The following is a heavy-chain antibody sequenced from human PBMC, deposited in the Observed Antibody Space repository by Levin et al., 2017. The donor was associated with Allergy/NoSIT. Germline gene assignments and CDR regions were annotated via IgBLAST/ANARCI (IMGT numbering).Heavy chain of an antibody. Sequence: SQTLSLTCSVYGESLTHYYWSWIRQPPGKGPEWIGDIDHSGSTIYTPSLKSRVTISVEKSKNHFSLRLSSVTAADTAVYYCARGEVWFGEILRGPFDSWGQGTLVTVSS. CDR3: ARGEVWFGEILRGPFDS. CDR1: GESLTHYY. CDR2: IDHSGST. V-gene: IGHV4-34*01. J-gene: IGHJ5*01. D-gene: IGHD3-10*01.